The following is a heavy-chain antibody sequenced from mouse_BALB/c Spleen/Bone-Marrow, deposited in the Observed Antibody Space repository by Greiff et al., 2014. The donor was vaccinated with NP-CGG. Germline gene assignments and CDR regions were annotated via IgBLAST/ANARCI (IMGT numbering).Heavy chain of an antibody. V-gene: IGHV1S81*02. CDR1: GYTFTSYY. J-gene: IGHJ1*01. Sequence: QVQLQQSGAELVKPGASVKLSCKASGYTFTSYYMYWVKQRPGQGLEWIGEINTSNGGNNFNEKFKSKATLTVDKSSSTAYMQLSSLTSEDSAVYYCTRSYYGNYFDVWGAGTTVTVSS. CDR2: INTSNGGN. D-gene: IGHD2-1*01. CDR3: TRSYYGNYFDV.